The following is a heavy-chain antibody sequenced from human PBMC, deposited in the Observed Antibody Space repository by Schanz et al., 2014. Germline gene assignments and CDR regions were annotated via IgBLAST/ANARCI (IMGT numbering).Heavy chain of an antibody. J-gene: IGHJ4*02. V-gene: IGHV1-69*08. CDR1: GGTFNSYT. Sequence: QVQLVQSGAEVKKPGSSMKVSCKASGGTFNSYTINWVRQAPGQGLEWMGRIIPSLGLAKYEQKFQDKVTITAHTSTTTAYMELSGLRSEDTAVYYCARDRLECGAECYSVEVFEIWGQGTLVIVSS. CDR3: ARDRLECGAECYSVEVFEI. D-gene: IGHD2-21*01. CDR2: IIPSLGLA.